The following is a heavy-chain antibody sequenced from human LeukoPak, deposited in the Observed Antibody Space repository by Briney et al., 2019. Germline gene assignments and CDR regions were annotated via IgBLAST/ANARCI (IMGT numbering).Heavy chain of an antibody. CDR3: ARGAVLLWFGELSDDAFDI. Sequence: GGSLRLSCAASGFTFSDYYMSWIRQAPGKGLEWVSYISSSGSTIYYADSVKGRFTISRDNAKNSLYLQMNSLRAEDTAVYYCARGAVLLWFGELSDDAFDIWGQGTMVTVSS. D-gene: IGHD3-10*01. J-gene: IGHJ3*02. V-gene: IGHV3-11*01. CDR1: GFTFSDYY. CDR2: ISSSGSTI.